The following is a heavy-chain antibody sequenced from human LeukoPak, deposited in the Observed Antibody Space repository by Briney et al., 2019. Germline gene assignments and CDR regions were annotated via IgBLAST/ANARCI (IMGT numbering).Heavy chain of an antibody. CDR1: GGSFTFSSHA. Sequence: ASVKVSCKASGGSFTFSSHAISWVRQAPGQGLEWMGGLIPIYGSANYAQKFQGRVTITSDESTRTVYMELSSPRPEDSAVYYCAGFFYDNSGDAFDIWGQGTMVTVSS. V-gene: IGHV1-69*13. CDR3: AGFFYDNSGDAFDI. J-gene: IGHJ3*02. CDR2: LIPIYGSA. D-gene: IGHD3-22*01.